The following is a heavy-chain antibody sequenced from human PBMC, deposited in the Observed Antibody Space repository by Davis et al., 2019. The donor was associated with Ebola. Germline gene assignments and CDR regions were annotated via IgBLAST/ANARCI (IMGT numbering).Heavy chain of an antibody. CDR3: ARLSPYCTSTSCWEDY. J-gene: IGHJ4*02. Sequence: ASVKVSCKASGYTFTSYAINWVRQAPGQGLEWMGWINTNTGNPTYAQGFTGRFVFSLDTSVSTAYLQISSLKAEDTAVYYCARLSPYCTSTSCWEDYWGQGTLVTVSS. CDR1: GYTFTSYA. CDR2: INTNTGNP. V-gene: IGHV7-4-1*02. D-gene: IGHD2-2*01.